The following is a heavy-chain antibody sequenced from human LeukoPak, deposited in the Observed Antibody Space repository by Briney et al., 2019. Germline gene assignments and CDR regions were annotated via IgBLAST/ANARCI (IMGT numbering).Heavy chain of an antibody. D-gene: IGHD3-10*02. CDR1: GFSFSSYG. CDR3: AELGITMIGGV. CDR2: IRYDGNNK. Sequence: GGSLRLSCTASGFSFSSYGIYWVRQAPGKGLEWVAFIRYDGNNKYYADSVKGRFTISRDNAKNSLYLQMNSLRAEDTAVYYCAELGITMIGGVWGKGTTVTISS. V-gene: IGHV3-30*02. J-gene: IGHJ6*04.